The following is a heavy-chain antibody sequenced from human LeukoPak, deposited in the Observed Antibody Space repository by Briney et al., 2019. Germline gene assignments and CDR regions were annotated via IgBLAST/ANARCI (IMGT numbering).Heavy chain of an antibody. CDR3: SKDGRGYSGYDLYYLDY. J-gene: IGHJ4*02. Sequence: GGFLRLSCAASGFTFSNYGMHWVRQAPGKGLEWEAFIRYDGTNKYYADSVKGRFTISRDNSKNTLYLQMDSLRAEDTAVYYCSKDGRGYSGYDLYYLDYWGQGTLVTVSS. CDR1: GFTFSNYG. CDR2: IRYDGTNK. V-gene: IGHV3-30*02. D-gene: IGHD5-12*01.